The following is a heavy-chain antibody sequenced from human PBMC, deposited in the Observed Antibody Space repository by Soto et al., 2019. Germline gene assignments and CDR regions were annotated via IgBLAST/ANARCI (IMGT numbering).Heavy chain of an antibody. Sequence: QPGGSLRLSCAASGFNLSHPWMTWVRQAPGKGLEWVSSISGSGYSTYYADSAKGRFTISRDNSKNTLFLQMNSLRAEDTAVYYCAKAPYYYDSSGFYFHAFDIWGQGTMVTVSS. CDR1: GFNLSHPW. CDR3: AKAPYYYDSSGFYFHAFDI. J-gene: IGHJ3*02. D-gene: IGHD3-22*01. V-gene: IGHV3-23*01. CDR2: ISGSGYST.